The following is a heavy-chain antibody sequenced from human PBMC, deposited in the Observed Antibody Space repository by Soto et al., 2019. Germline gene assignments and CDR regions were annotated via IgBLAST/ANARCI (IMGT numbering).Heavy chain of an antibody. V-gene: IGHV4-31*11. CDR1: GLTISSASYY. Sequence: QVLLQESGPRLMKPSQTLSLTCAVSGLTISSASYYWSWIRQHPGKGLEWVGNIYYNGSTYYSPSLKSRLTLWLDPSENQFSLRLTSVTAADTAVYYCARYRTSGSWSKFDYWGQGTLVTVSS. CDR2: IYYNGST. D-gene: IGHD6-13*01. J-gene: IGHJ4*02. CDR3: ARYRTSGSWSKFDY.